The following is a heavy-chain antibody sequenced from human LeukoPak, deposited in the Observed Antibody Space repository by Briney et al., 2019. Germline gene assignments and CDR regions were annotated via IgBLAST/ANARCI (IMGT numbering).Heavy chain of an antibody. CDR1: GFTFSRYC. CDR2: IKQDGSEK. J-gene: IGHJ4*02. D-gene: IGHD3-22*01. V-gene: IGHV3-7*01. CDR3: AREHLYDSSGDY. Sequence: GGSLRLSCAASGFTFSRYCMSWVRQAPGKGLEWVANIKQDGSEKYYVDSVKGRFTISRDNAKNSLYLQMNSLRAEDTAVYYCAREHLYDSSGDYWGQGTLVTVSS.